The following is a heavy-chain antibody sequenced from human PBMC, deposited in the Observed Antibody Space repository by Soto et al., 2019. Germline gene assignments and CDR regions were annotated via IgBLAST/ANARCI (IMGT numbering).Heavy chain of an antibody. CDR2: IKHSGTT. J-gene: IGHJ4*02. D-gene: IGHD4-17*01. Sequence: SETLSLTCAVYGGSFSDYYWTWIRQPPGKGLEWIGEIKHSGTTTHNPSLKSRVTMSVDTSKNQFSLNLTSVTAADTAIYYCARGGRLRSPFGYWGQGILVTVS. CDR3: ARGGRLRSPFGY. CDR1: GGSFSDYY. V-gene: IGHV4-34*01.